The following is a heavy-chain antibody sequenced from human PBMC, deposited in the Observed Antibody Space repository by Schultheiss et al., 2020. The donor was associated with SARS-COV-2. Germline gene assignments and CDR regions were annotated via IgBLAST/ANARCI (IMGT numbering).Heavy chain of an antibody. CDR3: AKTGPVAVRMHYFDY. D-gene: IGHD6-6*01. CDR1: AESLSGYY. CDR2: INHSGYT. Sequence: SETLSLTCGVSAESLSGYYWSWIRQSPGKGLEWIGEINHSGYTHSNPSLKSRVTISVDTSKNQFSLKLSSVTAADTAVYYCAKTGPVAVRMHYFDYWGQGTLVTVSS. J-gene: IGHJ4*02. V-gene: IGHV4-34*01.